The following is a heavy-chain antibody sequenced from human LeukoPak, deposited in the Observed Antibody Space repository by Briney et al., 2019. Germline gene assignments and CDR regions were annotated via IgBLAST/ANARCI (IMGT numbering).Heavy chain of an antibody. D-gene: IGHD6-6*01. V-gene: IGHV3-21*01. CDR2: ICSSSTQI. CDR1: GFTLSSYS. Sequence: GGSLRLSCAASGFTLSSYSMNWVRQAPGKGLEWVSYICSSSTQIYYPDSVKGRFTISRDKARNSLYLQMNSLRAEDTAIYYCARSEHSSSSFDYWGQGTLVTVSS. CDR3: ARSEHSSSSFDY. J-gene: IGHJ4*02.